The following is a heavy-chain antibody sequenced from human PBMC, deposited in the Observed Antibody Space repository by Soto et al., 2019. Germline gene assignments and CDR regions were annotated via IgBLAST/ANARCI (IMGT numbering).Heavy chain of an antibody. CDR1: GYTFTSYG. CDR2: ISAYNGNT. Sequence: GASVKVSCKASGYTFTSYGISWVRQAPGQGLEWMGWISAYNGNTNYAQKLLGRVTMTTDTSXSTAYMELRSLRSDDTAVYYCGRRDYYRFFDLWGRGTLVTVSS. D-gene: IGHD3-10*01. J-gene: IGHJ2*01. V-gene: IGHV1-18*01. CDR3: GRRDYYRFFDL.